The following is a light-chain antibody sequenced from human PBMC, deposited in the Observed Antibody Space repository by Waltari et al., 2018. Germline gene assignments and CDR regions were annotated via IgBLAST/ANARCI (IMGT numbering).Light chain of an antibody. CDR3: QQYGTSPPLT. V-gene: IGKV3-20*01. CDR1: QSVSTYY. J-gene: IGKJ4*01. CDR2: GAS. Sequence: EIVLTQSPGTLSLSPGERATLSCRASQSVSTYYLAWYQHKPGQAPRLVIYGASTRAAGIPYRFSGRGSGTDFTLTISGLEPEDFAVYYCQQYGTSPPLTFGGGTKVEIK.